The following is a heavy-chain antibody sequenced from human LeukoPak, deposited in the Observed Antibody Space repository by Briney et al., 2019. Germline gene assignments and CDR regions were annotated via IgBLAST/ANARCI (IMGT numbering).Heavy chain of an antibody. V-gene: IGHV1-3*01. J-gene: IGHJ4*02. D-gene: IGHD3-3*01. Sequence: GASVKVSCKASGYTFTSYAMHWVRQAPGQRLEWMGWINAGNGNTKYSQKFQGRVTITRDTSASTAYMELSSLRSEDTAVYYCATPGRGRGYFGGGGDLDYWGQGTLVTVSS. CDR2: INAGNGNT. CDR3: ATPGRGRGYFGGGGDLDY. CDR1: GYTFTSYA.